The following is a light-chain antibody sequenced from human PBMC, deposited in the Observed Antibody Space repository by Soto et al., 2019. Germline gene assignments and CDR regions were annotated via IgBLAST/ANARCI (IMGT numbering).Light chain of an antibody. J-gene: IGKJ2*01. CDR3: QQYRTWPRT. CDR2: GAS. Sequence: EIVMTQSPATLSVSPGERATVSCRASQSVSRNLAWYQQKPGQAPRLLIYGASTRATGIPARFSGSGSGTEVTLTIGSRQSEDFAVYYCQQYRTWPRTFGQGTKLEIK. V-gene: IGKV3-15*01. CDR1: QSVSRN.